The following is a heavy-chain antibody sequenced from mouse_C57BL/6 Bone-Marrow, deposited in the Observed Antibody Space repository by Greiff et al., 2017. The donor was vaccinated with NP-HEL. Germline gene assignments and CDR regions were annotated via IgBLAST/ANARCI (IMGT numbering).Heavy chain of an antibody. J-gene: IGHJ3*01. CDR1: GYSITSGYY. D-gene: IGHD4-1*02. CDR2: ISYDGSN. CDR3: ARDGPNWDRFAY. Sequence: DVKLQESGPGLVKPSQSLSLTCSVTGYSITSGYYWNWIRQFPGNKLEWMGYISYDGSNNYNPSLKNRISITRDTSKNQFFLKLNSVTTEDTATYYCARDGPNWDRFAYWGQGTLVTVSA. V-gene: IGHV3-6*01.